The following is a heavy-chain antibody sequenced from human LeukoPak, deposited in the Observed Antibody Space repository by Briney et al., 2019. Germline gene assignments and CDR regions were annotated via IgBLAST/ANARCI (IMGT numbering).Heavy chain of an antibody. CDR3: ARHQLAGYSSSCNDY. Sequence: SETLSLTCTVSGGSLGSYYWSWIPQSPGKALEWFGYLLYSDATNYNPSLKSRVSLSVDTSKNQFFLRLTSVSAADTAVYYCARHQLAGYSSSCNDYWGQGILVTVSS. D-gene: IGHD6-13*01. CDR2: LLYSDAT. CDR1: GGSLGSYY. J-gene: IGHJ4*02. V-gene: IGHV4-59*08.